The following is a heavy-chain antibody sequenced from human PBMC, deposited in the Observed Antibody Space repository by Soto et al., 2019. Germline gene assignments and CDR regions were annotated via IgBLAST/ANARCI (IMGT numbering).Heavy chain of an antibody. CDR2: IYYSGST. Sequence: TLSLTCTVSGGSISSGGYYWSWIRQHPGKGLEWIGYIYYSGSTYYNPSLKSRVTISVDTSKNQFSLKLSSVTAADTAVYYCARDLTGDCWFDPWGQGTLVTVSS. V-gene: IGHV4-31*03. CDR1: GGSISSGGYY. CDR3: ARDLTGDCWFDP. J-gene: IGHJ5*02. D-gene: IGHD7-27*01.